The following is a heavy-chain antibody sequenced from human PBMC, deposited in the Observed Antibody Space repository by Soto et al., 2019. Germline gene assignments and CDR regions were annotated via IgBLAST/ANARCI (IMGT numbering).Heavy chain of an antibody. D-gene: IGHD3-9*01. Sequence: SETLSLTCTVSGGSNSSYYWSWIRQPPGKGLEWIGEINHSGSTNYNPSLKSRVTISVDTSKNQFSLKLSSVTAADTAVYYCARVGLTGYYESWFDPWGQGTLVTVSS. V-gene: IGHV4-34*01. J-gene: IGHJ5*02. CDR1: GGSNSSYY. CDR3: ARVGLTGYYESWFDP. CDR2: INHSGST.